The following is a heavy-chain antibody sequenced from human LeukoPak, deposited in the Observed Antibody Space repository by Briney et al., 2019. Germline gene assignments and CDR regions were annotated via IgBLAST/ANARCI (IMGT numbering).Heavy chain of an antibody. CDR1: VLTFSIFG. J-gene: IGHJ5*01. CDR2: IRYDGSNK. CDR3: AKVYEYGDNDWFDS. V-gene: IGHV3-30*02. Sequence: GGSLELSCGSSVLTFSIFGMHWVRQAPEKGLEWGAFIRYDGSNKNYADSVKGRFTISRDNSKNTLYLQMNSLRAEDTAVYYCAKVYEYGDNDWFDSWGQGTLVTVS. D-gene: IGHD4-17*01.